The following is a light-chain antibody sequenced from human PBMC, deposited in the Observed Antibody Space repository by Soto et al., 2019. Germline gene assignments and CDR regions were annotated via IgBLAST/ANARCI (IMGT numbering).Light chain of an antibody. Sequence: DIVMAQSPDSLAVSLGERATIHCKSSQSVLYSSNNKNYLAWYQQKPGQPPKLLIYWASTRESGVPDRFSGSGSGTDFTLTISSLQAEDVAVYYCQQYYSTPWTFGQGTKVDI. CDR2: WAS. J-gene: IGKJ1*01. V-gene: IGKV4-1*01. CDR3: QQYYSTPWT. CDR1: QSVLYSSNNKNY.